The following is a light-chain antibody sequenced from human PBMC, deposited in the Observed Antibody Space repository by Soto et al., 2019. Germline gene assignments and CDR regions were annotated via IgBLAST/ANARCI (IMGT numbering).Light chain of an antibody. CDR1: SSDVGGYNY. J-gene: IGLJ1*01. Sequence: QSVLTQPASVSGSPGQSIAISCTGTSSDVGGYNYVSWYQQHPGKAPKVIIYDVSNRPSGISNRFSVSKSGNTASLTISGLQAEDEADYYCSSYTSNNTEGFGTGTKVTVL. CDR3: SSYTSNNTEG. V-gene: IGLV2-14*01. CDR2: DVS.